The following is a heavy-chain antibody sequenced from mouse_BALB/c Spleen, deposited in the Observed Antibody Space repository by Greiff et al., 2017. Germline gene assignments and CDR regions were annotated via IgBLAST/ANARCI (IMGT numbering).Heavy chain of an antibody. J-gene: IGHJ3*01. D-gene: IGHD1-1*01. CDR2: ISSGGST. Sequence: EVQGVESGGGLVKPGGSLKLSCAASGFTFSSYAMSWVRQTPEKRLEWVASISSGGSTYYPDSVKGRFTISRDNARNILYLQMSSLRSEDTAMYYCARGGYYGSSHAWFAYWGQGTLVTVSA. V-gene: IGHV5-6-5*01. CDR3: ARGGYYGSSHAWFAY. CDR1: GFTFSSYA.